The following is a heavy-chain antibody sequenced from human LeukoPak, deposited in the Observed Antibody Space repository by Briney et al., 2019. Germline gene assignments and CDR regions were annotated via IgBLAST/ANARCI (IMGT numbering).Heavy chain of an antibody. CDR1: GFTFSGSA. J-gene: IGHJ3*02. CDR3: TRYDSSGYYYWDYAFYI. Sequence: GGSLRLSCAASGFTFSGSAMHWVRQASGKGLEWVGRIRSKANSYATAYAASVKAMFTISRDDSNNPTYLQMNSLTTEVPPLSYCTRYDSSGYYYWDYAFYIWGQGTMVTVSS. D-gene: IGHD3-22*01. V-gene: IGHV3-73*01. CDR2: IRSKANSYAT.